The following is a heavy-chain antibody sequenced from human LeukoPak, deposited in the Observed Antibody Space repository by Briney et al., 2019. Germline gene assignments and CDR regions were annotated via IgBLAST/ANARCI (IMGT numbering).Heavy chain of an antibody. V-gene: IGHV3-23*01. CDR2: ISGSGGST. J-gene: IGHJ4*02. Sequence: GGSLRLSCAASGFTFSSYAMRWVRQAPGKGLEWVSAISGSGGSTYYADSVKGRFTISRDNSKNTLYLQMNSLRAEDTAVYYCASRLKNPSDYGLSKYYFDSWGQGTLVTVSS. CDR3: ASRLKNPSDYGLSKYYFDS. CDR1: GFTFSSYA. D-gene: IGHD4-17*01.